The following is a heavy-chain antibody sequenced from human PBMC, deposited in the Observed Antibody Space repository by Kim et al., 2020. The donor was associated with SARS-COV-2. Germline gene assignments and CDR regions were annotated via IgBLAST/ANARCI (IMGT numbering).Heavy chain of an antibody. V-gene: IGHV1-18*01. Sequence: NTNYAQKLQGRVTMTTDTSTSTAYMELRSLRSDDTAVYYCARDGYNPFDYWGQGTLVTVSS. CDR2: NT. D-gene: IGHD5-12*01. CDR3: ARDGYNPFDY. J-gene: IGHJ4*02.